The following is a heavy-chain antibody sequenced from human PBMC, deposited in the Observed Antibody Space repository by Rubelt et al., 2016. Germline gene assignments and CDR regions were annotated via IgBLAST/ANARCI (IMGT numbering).Heavy chain of an antibody. CDR3: AEDFEVVVVAATPGPDY. CDR2: ISGSGGST. D-gene: IGHD2-15*01. Sequence: EVQLLESGGGLVQPGGSLRLSCAASGFTFSSYAMSWVRQAPGKGLEWVSAISGSGGSTYYADSVKGRFTISRDNSKNTLYLQMNSLGAEDTAVYYCAEDFEVVVVAATPGPDYWGQGTLVTVSS. J-gene: IGHJ4*02. CDR1: GFTFSSYA. V-gene: IGHV3-23*01.